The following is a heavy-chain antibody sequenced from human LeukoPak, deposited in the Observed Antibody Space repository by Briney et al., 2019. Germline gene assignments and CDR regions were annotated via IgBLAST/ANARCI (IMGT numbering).Heavy chain of an antibody. J-gene: IGHJ5*02. CDR1: GGSITNYY. D-gene: IGHD6-19*01. Sequence: SETLSLTCTVSGGSITNYYWYWIRQPPGKGLEWIGYIYYSGSTKYNPSLKSRATISVDTSKTQFSLKLSSVNAADTAVYYCARCVAVAAWFDPWGQGTLVTVSS. CDR3: ARCVAVAAWFDP. V-gene: IGHV4-59*08. CDR2: IYYSGST.